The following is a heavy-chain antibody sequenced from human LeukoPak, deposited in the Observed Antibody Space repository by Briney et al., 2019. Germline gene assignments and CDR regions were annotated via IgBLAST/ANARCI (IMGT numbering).Heavy chain of an antibody. CDR2: ISGSSSYI. V-gene: IGHV3-21*01. CDR1: GFTFSSYS. D-gene: IGHD3-10*01. CDR3: ATDNSYGSGSYYT. Sequence: GGSLRLSCAASGFTFSSYSMNWVRQAPGKGLEWVSSISGSSSYIYYADSVKGRFTISRDNAKNSLYLQMNSLRAEDTAVYYCATDNSYGSGSYYTWGQGTLVTVSS. J-gene: IGHJ4*02.